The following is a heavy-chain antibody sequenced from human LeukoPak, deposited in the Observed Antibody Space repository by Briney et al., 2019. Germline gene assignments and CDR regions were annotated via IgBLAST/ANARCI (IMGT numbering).Heavy chain of an antibody. CDR2: ISISGRII. V-gene: IGHV3-48*03. J-gene: IGHJ5*02. CDR3: ARELVEPAAMEFDP. D-gene: IGHD2-2*01. CDR1: GFTFSNYE. Sequence: GGSLRLSCAASGFTFSNYEMNWVRQAPGKGLEWVSYISISGRIIYYADSVKGRFIISRDDAKNSVYLQMNSLRAEDTAHYYCARELVEPAAMEFDPWGHGTLVTVSS.